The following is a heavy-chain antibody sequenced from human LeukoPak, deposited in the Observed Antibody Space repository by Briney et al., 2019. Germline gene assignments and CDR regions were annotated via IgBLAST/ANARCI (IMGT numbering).Heavy chain of an antibody. CDR3: ASVRYYGSGSYYTNPYFDY. Sequence: ASVKVSCKASGYTFTSYYMHWARQAPGQGLEWMGIINPSGGSTSYAQKFQGRVTMTRDTSTSTVYMELSSLRSENTAVYYCASVRYYGSGSYYTNPYFDYWGQGTLVTVSS. CDR1: GYTFTSYY. V-gene: IGHV1-46*03. J-gene: IGHJ4*02. CDR2: INPSGGST. D-gene: IGHD3-10*01.